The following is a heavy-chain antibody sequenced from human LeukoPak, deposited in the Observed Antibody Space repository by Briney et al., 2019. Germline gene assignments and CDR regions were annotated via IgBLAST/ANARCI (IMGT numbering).Heavy chain of an antibody. J-gene: IGHJ3*02. V-gene: IGHV1-69*05. Sequence: GASVKVSCKASGGTFSSYAISWVRQAPGQGLEWMGGIIPIFGTANYAQKFQGRVTITTDESTSTAYMELSSLRSEDTAVYYCASRGQTYDFWSGFDAFDIWGQGTMVTVSS. CDR2: IIPIFGTA. D-gene: IGHD3-3*01. CDR1: GGTFSSYA. CDR3: ASRGQTYDFWSGFDAFDI.